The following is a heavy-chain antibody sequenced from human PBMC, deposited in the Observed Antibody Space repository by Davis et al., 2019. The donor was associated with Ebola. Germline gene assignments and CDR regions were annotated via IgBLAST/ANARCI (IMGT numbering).Heavy chain of an antibody. Sequence: GESLKISCAASGFTFSSYSMNWVRQAPGKGLEWFSYISSSSSTIYYADSVKDRFTISRDDSKNAAYLQMNSLKTEDTAVYYCTNAVTTTDYWGQGTLVTVSS. J-gene: IGHJ4*02. V-gene: IGHV3-48*01. D-gene: IGHD4-17*01. CDR2: ISSSSSTI. CDR3: TNAVTTTDY. CDR1: GFTFSSYS.